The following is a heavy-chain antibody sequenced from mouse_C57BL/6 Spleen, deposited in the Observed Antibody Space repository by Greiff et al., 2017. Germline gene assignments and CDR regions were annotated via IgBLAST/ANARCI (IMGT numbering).Heavy chain of an antibody. Sequence: QVQLQQPGAELVMPGASVKLSCKASGYTFTSYWMHWVKQRPGQGLEWIGEIDPSDSYTNYNQKFKGKSTLTVDKSSSTAYMQLSSLTSEDSAVYYCARPQGGLSTPAWLAYWGQGTLVTVSA. CDR1: GYTFTSYW. J-gene: IGHJ3*01. CDR3: ARPQGGLSTPAWLAY. V-gene: IGHV1-69*01. D-gene: IGHD2-1*01. CDR2: IDPSDSYT.